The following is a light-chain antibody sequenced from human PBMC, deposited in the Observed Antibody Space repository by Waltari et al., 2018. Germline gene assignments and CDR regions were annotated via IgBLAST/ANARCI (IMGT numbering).Light chain of an antibody. CDR1: QSISNW. CDR2: KSF. J-gene: IGKJ2*01. CDR3: HQYYISPYT. Sequence: IQMTQSPSTLSASVVDRVTLTCRASQSISNWLAWYQQKPGKAPKVLMYKSFSLQSGVPSRFSGSGSETEFTLTISSLQPDDFATYYCHQYYISPYTFGQGTTLAI. V-gene: IGKV1-5*03.